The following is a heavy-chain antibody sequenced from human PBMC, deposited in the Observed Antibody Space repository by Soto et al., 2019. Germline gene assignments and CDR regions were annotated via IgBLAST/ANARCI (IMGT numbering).Heavy chain of an antibody. CDR1: GGTVSSYA. D-gene: IGHD2-2*01. CDR3: AGGFHYCSSTSCYPLRWFDP. V-gene: IGHV1-69*13. J-gene: IGHJ5*02. Sequence: SVKVSCKASGGTVSSYAISWVRQAPGQGLEWMGGIIPIFGTANYAQKFQGRVTITADESTSTAYMELSSLRSEDTAVYYCAGGFHYCSSTSCYPLRWFDPWGQGTLVTVSS. CDR2: IIPIFGTA.